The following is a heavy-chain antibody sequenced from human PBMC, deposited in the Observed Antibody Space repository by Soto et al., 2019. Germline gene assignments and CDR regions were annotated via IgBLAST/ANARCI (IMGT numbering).Heavy chain of an antibody. D-gene: IGHD3-3*01. CDR3: ARARINYDFWSGFIAPPPADDAFDI. J-gene: IGHJ3*02. CDR1: GYTFTVYY. V-gene: IGHV1-2*04. CDR2: INPNSGGT. Sequence: GASVKVSCKASGYTFTVYYMHWVRQAPGQGLEWMGWINPNSGGTNYAQKFQGWVTMTRDTSISTAYMELSRLRSDDTAVYYCARARINYDFWSGFIAPPPADDAFDIWGQGTMVTVSS.